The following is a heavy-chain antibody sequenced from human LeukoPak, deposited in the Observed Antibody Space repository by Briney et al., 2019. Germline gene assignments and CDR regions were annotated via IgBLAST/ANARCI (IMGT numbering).Heavy chain of an antibody. CDR2: INWAGATT. CDR1: GFTFDDYA. D-gene: IGHD4-11*01. Sequence: GGSLRLSCAASGFTFDDYAMHWVRQAPGKGLEWVSLINWAGATTYSADSVKGRFTISRDNSKNSLYLQMNSLRTEDTDLYYCAKDMGMTTITGGFDFWGQGTLVTVSS. CDR3: AKDMGMTTITGGFDF. J-gene: IGHJ4*02. V-gene: IGHV3-43*01.